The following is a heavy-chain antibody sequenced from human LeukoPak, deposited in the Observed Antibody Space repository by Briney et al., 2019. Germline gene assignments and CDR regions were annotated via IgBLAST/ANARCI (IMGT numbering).Heavy chain of an antibody. V-gene: IGHV3-23*01. CDR1: GFTFTTYA. CDR3: AKDRGIQLCLHY. J-gene: IGHJ4*02. Sequence: GGSLRLSCAASGFTFTTYAMSWVRQAPGKGLEWVSAISGYSDSTFYADSVKGRFTIPRDNSKNTLYLQMNSLRAEDTAVYYCAKDRGIQLCLHYWGQGTLVTVSS. D-gene: IGHD5-18*01. CDR2: ISGYSDST.